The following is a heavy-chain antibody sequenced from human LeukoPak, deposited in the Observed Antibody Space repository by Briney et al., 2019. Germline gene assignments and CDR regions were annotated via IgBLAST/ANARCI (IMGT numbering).Heavy chain of an antibody. CDR3: AREGYDSSGYYYKAFDY. CDR1: GGSFGGYY. V-gene: IGHV4-34*01. D-gene: IGHD3-22*01. J-gene: IGHJ4*02. Sequence: SETLSLTCAVYGGSFGGYYWSWIRQPPGKGLEWIGEINHSGSTNYNPSLKSRVTMSVDTSKNQFSLKLSSVTAADTAVYYCAREGYDSSGYYYKAFDYWGQGTLVTVSS. CDR2: INHSGST.